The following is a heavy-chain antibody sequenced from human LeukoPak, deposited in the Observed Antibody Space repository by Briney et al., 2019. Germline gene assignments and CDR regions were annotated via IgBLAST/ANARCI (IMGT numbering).Heavy chain of an antibody. D-gene: IGHD6-19*01. CDR3: ARGVAGTVGEIDY. Sequence: ASVKVSCKASGYTFTGYHMHWVRQAPGQGLEWMGWINPNSGGTNYAQKFQGRVTMTRDTSISTAYMELSRLRSDDTAVYYCARGVAGTVGEIDYWGQGTLVTVSS. CDR1: GYTFTGYH. CDR2: INPNSGGT. V-gene: IGHV1-2*02. J-gene: IGHJ4*02.